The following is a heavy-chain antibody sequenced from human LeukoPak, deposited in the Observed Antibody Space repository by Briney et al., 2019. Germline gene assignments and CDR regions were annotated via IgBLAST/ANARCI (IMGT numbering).Heavy chain of an antibody. CDR2: MNPNSGNT. Sequence: ASVKVSCKASGYTFTSYDINWVRQATGQGLEWMGWMNPNSGNTGYAQEFQGRVTMTRNTSISTAYMELSSLRSEDTAVYYCARRRGYSSYFDYWGQGTLVTVSS. D-gene: IGHD5-18*01. V-gene: IGHV1-8*01. CDR1: GYTFTSYD. J-gene: IGHJ4*02. CDR3: ARRRGYSSYFDY.